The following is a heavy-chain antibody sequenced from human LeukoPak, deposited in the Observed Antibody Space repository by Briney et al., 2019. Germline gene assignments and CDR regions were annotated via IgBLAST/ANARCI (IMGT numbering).Heavy chain of an antibody. CDR3: ARLVVPPGNRGWYYEH. Sequence: PGGSLRLSCAASGFTFNNYWMSWVRQGPGEGLEWVAHINQGGSEKYYVDSVKGRFTISRDNAKNSLDLQMSSLRVEDTAIYYCARLVVPPGNRGWYYEHWGQGTLVTVSS. V-gene: IGHV3-7*03. J-gene: IGHJ4*02. CDR1: GFTFNNYW. D-gene: IGHD2-2*01. CDR2: INQGGSEK.